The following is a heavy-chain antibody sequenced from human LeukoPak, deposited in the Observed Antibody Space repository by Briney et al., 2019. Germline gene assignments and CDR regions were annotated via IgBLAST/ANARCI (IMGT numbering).Heavy chain of an antibody. Sequence: SETLSLTCAVYGGSFRGYLWSWIRQPPGKGLGWIGEINHSGSTNYNPSLKSRVTISGDTSKNQFSLKLRSVTAADTAVYYCARAETGMVRGVIANWGQGTLVTVSS. CDR3: ARAETGMVRGVIAN. CDR2: INHSGST. CDR1: GGSFRGYL. D-gene: IGHD3-10*01. V-gene: IGHV4-34*01. J-gene: IGHJ4*02.